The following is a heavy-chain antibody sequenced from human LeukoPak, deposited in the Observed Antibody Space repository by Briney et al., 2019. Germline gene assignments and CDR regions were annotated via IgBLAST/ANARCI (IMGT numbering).Heavy chain of an antibody. CDR2: IYYSGST. CDR3: AREREAGIVGATYFDY. V-gene: IGHV4-59*01. D-gene: IGHD1-26*01. CDR1: GGSIRGFY. J-gene: IGHJ4*02. Sequence: PSETLSLTCTVSGGSIRGFYWSWIRQPPGKGLEWIGYIYYSGSTNYNPSLKSRVTISVDTSKNQFSLKLSSVTAADTAVYYCAREREAGIVGATYFDYWGQGTLVTVSS.